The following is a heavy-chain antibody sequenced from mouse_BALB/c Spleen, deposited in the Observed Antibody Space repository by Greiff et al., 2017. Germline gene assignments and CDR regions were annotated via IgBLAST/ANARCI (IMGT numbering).Heavy chain of an antibody. Sequence: EVQLQQSGTVLARPGASVKMSCKASGYSFTSYWMHWVKQRPGQGLEWIGAIYPGNSDTSYNQKFKGKAKLTAVTSASTAYMELSSLTNEDSAVYYCTIIYYGYDGGDYYAMDYWGQGTSVTVSS. CDR3: TIIYYGYDGGDYYAMDY. CDR2: IYPGNSDT. V-gene: IGHV1-5*01. J-gene: IGHJ4*01. D-gene: IGHD2-2*01. CDR1: GYSFTSYW.